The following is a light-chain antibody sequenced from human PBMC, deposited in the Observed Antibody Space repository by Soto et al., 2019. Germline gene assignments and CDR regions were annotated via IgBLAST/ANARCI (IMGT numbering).Light chain of an antibody. CDR3: CSYAGTSTFV. V-gene: IGLV2-11*01. CDR2: DVD. J-gene: IGLJ1*01. Sequence: QSALTQPRSVSGSPGQSLTISCTGTISDVGSYNYVSWYQQHPDKAPKLILYDVDKRPSGVPDRFSGSKSGNTASLTISGLRAEDEADYYCCSYAGTSTFVFGTGTKVTVL. CDR1: ISDVGSYNY.